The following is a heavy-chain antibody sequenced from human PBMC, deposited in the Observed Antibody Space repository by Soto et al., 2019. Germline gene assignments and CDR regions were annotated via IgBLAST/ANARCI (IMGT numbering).Heavy chain of an antibody. CDR3: AKGPHSASGYYYMDV. J-gene: IGHJ6*03. Sequence: GGSLRVSCAASGFIFRTYWMQWVRQVPGKDLVWVSRINNDGSSTDYADSVKGRFTISRESAKNSLYLQMNSLTAGDTAVYYCAKGPHSASGYYYMDVWGKGTTVTVS. CDR2: INNDGSST. CDR1: GFIFRTYW. D-gene: IGHD3-10*01. V-gene: IGHV3-74*01.